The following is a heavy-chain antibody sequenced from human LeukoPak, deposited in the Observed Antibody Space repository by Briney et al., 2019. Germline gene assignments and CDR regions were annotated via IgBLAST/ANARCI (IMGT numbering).Heavy chain of an antibody. CDR1: GGSISNNNFY. CDR2: IYYGGST. V-gene: IGHV4-39*01. J-gene: IGHJ2*01. CDR3: GKRHNDISTGERYFDI. D-gene: IGHD3-9*01. Sequence: SETLSLTCTVSGGSISNNNFYWAWIRQPPGKGLEWIGTIYYGGSTYYNPSLKSRVTISVDTSQNQFSLRLSYVTAADTALYYCGKRHNDISTGERYFDIWGRGTLVTVSS.